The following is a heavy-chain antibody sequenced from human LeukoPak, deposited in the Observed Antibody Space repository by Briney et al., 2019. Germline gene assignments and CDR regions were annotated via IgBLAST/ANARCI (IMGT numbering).Heavy chain of an antibody. CDR2: ISYDADNK. D-gene: IGHD1-1*01. CDR3: ARDQGEDDFHYYNGMDV. V-gene: IGHV3-30*04. Sequence: GKCLRLSCAASGFAFSSYPLHWVRQTPGKGLEWVAIISYDADNKYYADSVRGRFTISRDNSKNTLYLQMDSLTSEDTAVYYCARDQGEDDFHYYNGMDVWGQGTTVIVSS. J-gene: IGHJ6*02. CDR1: GFAFSSYP.